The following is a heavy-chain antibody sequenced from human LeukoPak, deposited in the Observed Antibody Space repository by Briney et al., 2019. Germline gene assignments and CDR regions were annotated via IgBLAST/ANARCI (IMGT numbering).Heavy chain of an antibody. Sequence: SETLSPTCAVYGGSFSGYYWSWIRQPPGKGLEWIGEINHSGSTSYNPSLKSRVTISVDTSKNQFSLKLSSVTAADTAVYYCARGNYGDYSYYYYYYMDVWGKGTTVTVSS. D-gene: IGHD4-17*01. CDR2: INHSGST. V-gene: IGHV4-34*01. CDR3: ARGNYGDYSYYYYYYMDV. J-gene: IGHJ6*03. CDR1: GGSFSGYY.